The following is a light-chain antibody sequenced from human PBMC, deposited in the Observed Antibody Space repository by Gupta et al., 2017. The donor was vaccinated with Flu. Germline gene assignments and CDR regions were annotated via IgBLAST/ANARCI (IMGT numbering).Light chain of an antibody. CDR1: SSDIGSYNY. Sequence: QSALTQPASVSGSPGQSITISCTGTSSDIGSYNYVSWYQPHPGQAPKLLIYGVTNRPPGVSNRFSASMSGDTASLTISGLQAEDEADYYCSSCTSTSTLVFGGGTKLTVL. CDR2: GVT. CDR3: SSCTSTSTLV. V-gene: IGLV2-14*01. J-gene: IGLJ2*01.